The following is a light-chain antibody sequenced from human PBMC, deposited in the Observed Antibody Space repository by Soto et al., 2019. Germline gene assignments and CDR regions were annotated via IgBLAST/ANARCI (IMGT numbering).Light chain of an antibody. V-gene: IGLV1-47*01. CDR3: QSYDNSLSGYV. CDR2: RNN. J-gene: IGLJ1*01. Sequence: QSVLTQPPSASGTPGQRVTISCSGSSSNIGSEYVVWYQHLPGTAPKLLIYRNNQRPSGVPDRFAGSKSGTSASLAISGLQAEDEADYYCQSYDNSLSGYVFGTGTKLTVL. CDR1: SSNIGSEY.